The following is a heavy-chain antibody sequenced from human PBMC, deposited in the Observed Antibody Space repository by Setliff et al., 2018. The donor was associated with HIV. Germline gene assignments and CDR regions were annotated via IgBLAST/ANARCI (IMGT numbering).Heavy chain of an antibody. V-gene: IGHV4-34*01. D-gene: IGHD6-13*01. CDR3: ARDGYSSSWYVISGSFDY. CDR1: GGSFSGYY. J-gene: IGHJ4*02. Sequence: KTSETLSLTCAVYGGSFSGYYWTWIRQPPGKGLEWIGDINHSGITNYNPSLKSRVTISVDTSGNQFSLKLSSVTAADTAVYYCARDGYSSSWYVISGSFDYWGQGILVTVSS. CDR2: INHSGIT.